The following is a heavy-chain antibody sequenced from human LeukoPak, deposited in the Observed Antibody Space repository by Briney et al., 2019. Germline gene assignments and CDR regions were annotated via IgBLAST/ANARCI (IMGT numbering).Heavy chain of an antibody. D-gene: IGHD5-12*01. J-gene: IGHJ4*02. CDR2: INHSGST. V-gene: IGHV4-34*01. CDR1: GGSFSGYY. CDR3: ARSRRVGVDIVATITVAYYFDY. Sequence: SETLSLTCAVYGGSFSGYYWSWIRQPPGKGLEWIGEINHSGSTNYNPSLKSRVTISVDTSKNQFSLKLSSVTAADTAVYYCARSRRVGVDIVATITVAYYFDYWGQGTLVTVSS.